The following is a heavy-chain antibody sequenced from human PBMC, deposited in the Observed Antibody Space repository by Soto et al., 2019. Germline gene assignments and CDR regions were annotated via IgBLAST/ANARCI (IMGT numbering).Heavy chain of an antibody. Sequence: QVQLQQWGAGLLKPSETLSLTCAVYGGSLSAYYWSWIRQHPGKGLEWIGEINPSGTTTYNPSLKSRVTRSVDTTKNQFSLKLGSVTAADTAVYHCALAPAAHSLHWGQGTLVTFSS. CDR2: INPSGTT. J-gene: IGHJ1*01. V-gene: IGHV4-34*01. D-gene: IGHD2-2*01. CDR3: ALAPAAHSLH. CDR1: GGSLSAYY.